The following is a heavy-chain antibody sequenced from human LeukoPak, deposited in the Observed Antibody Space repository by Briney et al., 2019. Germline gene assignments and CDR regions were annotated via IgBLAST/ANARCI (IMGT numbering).Heavy chain of an antibody. V-gene: IGHV3-21*04. D-gene: IGHD3-22*01. CDR2: ISSSSSHI. CDR3: ARHSSGYLDAFDI. CDR1: GFSFSTYS. J-gene: IGHJ3*02. Sequence: PGGSLRLSCAASGFSFSTYSMNWVRQAPGKGLEWVSSISSSSSHIYYADSVKGRFTISRDNSKNTLYLQMNSLRAEDTAVYYCARHSSGYLDAFDIWGQGTMVTVSS.